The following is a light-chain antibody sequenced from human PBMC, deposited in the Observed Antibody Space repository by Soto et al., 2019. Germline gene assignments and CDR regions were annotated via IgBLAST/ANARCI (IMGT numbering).Light chain of an antibody. CDR3: QQYNNWHLIT. CDR2: GAS. CDR1: QSVTIN. Sequence: TQSPGTLSVSRGERATLSSSASQSVTINVAWYQQKPGQAPRLIIYGASTRANGVPARFSGSGSGTEFTLSISSLQSEDFGLYFCQQYNNWHLITFGPGTRLEIK. V-gene: IGKV3-15*01. J-gene: IGKJ5*01.